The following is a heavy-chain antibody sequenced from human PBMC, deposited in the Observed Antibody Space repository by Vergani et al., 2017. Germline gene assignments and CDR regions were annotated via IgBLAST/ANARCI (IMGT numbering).Heavy chain of an antibody. CDR2: ISSRSSII. J-gene: IGHJ3*02. V-gene: IGHV3-48*01. Sequence: EVQLVESGGGLVQPGGSLRLSCAASGFTFSRYSMNWVRQAPGKGLEWVSYISSRSSIIYYADSVKGRFTISRDNAKNSLYLQMNSLRAADTAVYYCARPLDYGDYVFPDLGAFDIWGQGTMVTVSS. CDR1: GFTFSRYS. CDR3: ARPLDYGDYVFPDLGAFDI. D-gene: IGHD4-17*01.